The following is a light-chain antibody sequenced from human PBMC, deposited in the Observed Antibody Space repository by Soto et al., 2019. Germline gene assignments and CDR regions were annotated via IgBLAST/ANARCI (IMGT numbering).Light chain of an antibody. J-gene: IGLJ1*01. Sequence: QSALGQTASVSGSPGQSITISCTGTSSDVGGFNYVSWYQQHPGKAPKLLIFDVYSRPSGISNRFSGSKSGNTASLTISGLQAEDEADYYCSSYTTSSSYVFGAGTKVTVL. CDR3: SSYTTSSSYV. CDR2: DVY. V-gene: IGLV2-14*01. CDR1: SSDVGGFNY.